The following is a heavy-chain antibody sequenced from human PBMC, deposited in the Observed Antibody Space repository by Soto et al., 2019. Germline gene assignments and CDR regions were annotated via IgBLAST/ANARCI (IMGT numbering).Heavy chain of an antibody. CDR2: INPNSGDT. D-gene: IGHD6-13*01. V-gene: IGHV1-2*02. J-gene: IGHJ4*02. Sequence: QVQLVQSGAEVKKPGASVKVSCKASGYTFTGYYMHWVRQAPGQGLEWMGWINPNSGDTNYAQKFQGSVTMTRDTSIITAYMDLSSLRSDDTAVYYCARGPGIAAAGKFDYWGQGTLLSVSS. CDR3: ARGPGIAAAGKFDY. CDR1: GYTFTGYY.